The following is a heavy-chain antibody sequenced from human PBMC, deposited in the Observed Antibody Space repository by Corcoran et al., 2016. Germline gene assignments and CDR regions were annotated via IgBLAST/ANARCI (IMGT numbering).Heavy chain of an antibody. CDR3: ASVGGEGVTMVRGAPYYYYGMDV. CDR1: GGSITNYY. Sequence: QVQLQESGPGLVKPSETLSLTCTVSGGSITNYYWSWIRQPPGKGLEWIGYISYSGSTNYNPSLKSRVTISIDTSKNQFSLRLSSVTAADTAVYYWASVGGEGVTMVRGAPYYYYGMDVWGQGTTVTVSS. V-gene: IGHV4-59*01. D-gene: IGHD3-10*01. J-gene: IGHJ6*02. CDR2: ISYSGST.